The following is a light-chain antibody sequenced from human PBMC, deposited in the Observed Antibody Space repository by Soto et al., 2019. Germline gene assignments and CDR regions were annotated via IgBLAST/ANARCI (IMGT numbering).Light chain of an antibody. CDR2: AAS. V-gene: IGKV3D-15*01. CDR1: QSVTSN. Sequence: EIVLTQSPDTLAVSPAELSTLSCWASQSVTSNLAWYQQKRGQAPRLLIYAASTRATGVPARFSGSGSGTEYTLSISSLQSEDFGVYFCQQYDQWWTFGQGTKVDIK. CDR3: QQYDQWWT. J-gene: IGKJ1*01.